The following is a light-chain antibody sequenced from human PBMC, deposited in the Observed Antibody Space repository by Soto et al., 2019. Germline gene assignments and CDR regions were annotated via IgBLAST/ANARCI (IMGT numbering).Light chain of an antibody. CDR3: QSYDRSLSYV. CDR2: GNS. J-gene: IGLJ1*01. CDR1: SSNIGAGYD. Sequence: QSVLTQPPSVSGAPGQRVTNSCTGSSSNIGAGYDVHWYQQLPGTVPKLLIYGNSNRPSGVPDRFSGSKSGTSASLAITGLQAEDEADYYCQSYDRSLSYVFGTGTKLTVL. V-gene: IGLV1-40*01.